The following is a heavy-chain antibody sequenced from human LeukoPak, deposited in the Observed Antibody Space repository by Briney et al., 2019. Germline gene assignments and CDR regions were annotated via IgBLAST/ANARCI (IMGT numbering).Heavy chain of an antibody. D-gene: IGHD1-14*01. CDR2: INTNTGNP. J-gene: IGHJ5*02. Sequence: ASVKVSCKASGYTFTSYAMHWVRQAPGQGREWMGWINTNTGNPTYAQGFTGRFVFSLDTSVSTAYLQISSLKAEDTAVYYCARDHGAGETNWFDPWGQGTLVTVSS. V-gene: IGHV7-4-1*02. CDR1: GYTFTSYA. CDR3: ARDHGAGETNWFDP.